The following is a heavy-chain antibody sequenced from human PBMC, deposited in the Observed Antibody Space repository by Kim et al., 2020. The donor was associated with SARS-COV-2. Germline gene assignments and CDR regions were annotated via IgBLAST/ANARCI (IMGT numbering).Heavy chain of an antibody. Sequence: ASVKVSCKASGYTFTSYAMHWVRQAPGQRLEWMGWINAGNGNTKYSQKFQGRVTITRDTSASTAYMELSSLRSEDTAVYYCAREPVASAAAGTKSHEGGMDVWGQGTTVTVSS. CDR2: INAGNGNT. J-gene: IGHJ6*02. CDR1: GYTFTSYA. V-gene: IGHV1-3*01. CDR3: AREPVASAAAGTKSHEGGMDV. D-gene: IGHD6-13*01.